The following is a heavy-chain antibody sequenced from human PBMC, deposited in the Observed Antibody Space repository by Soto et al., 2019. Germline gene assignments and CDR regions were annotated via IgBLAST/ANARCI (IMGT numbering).Heavy chain of an antibody. D-gene: IGHD3-10*01. Sequence: EVQLVQSGAEVKKPGESLRISCKGSGYSFTSYWISWVRQMPGKGLEWMGRIDPSDSYTNYSPSFQGHVTISADKSISTAYLQWSSLKASDTAMYYCARHKKGSATMVRGVIISQYQTPFDYWGQGTLVTVSS. J-gene: IGHJ4*02. CDR1: GYSFTSYW. CDR3: ARHKKGSATMVRGVIISQYQTPFDY. CDR2: IDPSDSYT. V-gene: IGHV5-10-1*03.